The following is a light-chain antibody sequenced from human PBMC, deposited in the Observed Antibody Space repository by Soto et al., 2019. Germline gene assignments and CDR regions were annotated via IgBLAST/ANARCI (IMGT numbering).Light chain of an antibody. CDR2: GAS. CDR3: EQCYSFLIS. J-gene: IGKJ5*01. V-gene: IGKV1-39*01. Sequence: QLTESTSALSVPIGNRVTITWRASQSFSSELNWYQQKPGKAPKLLIYGASTFQSGVPSRFSGSGSGTDFTLTIISLQPEDFATYDCEQCYSFLISCGQGTRLEIK. CDR1: QSFSSE.